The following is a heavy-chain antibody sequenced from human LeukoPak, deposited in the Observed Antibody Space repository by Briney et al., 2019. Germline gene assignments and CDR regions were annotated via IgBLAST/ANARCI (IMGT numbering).Heavy chain of an antibody. D-gene: IGHD3-22*01. CDR3: ARGVVNSNYMDV. V-gene: IGHV4-39*07. Sequence: PSETLSLTCTVSGGSISSSGSYWGWIRQPPGKGLEWIGSIYYSGSTYYNPSLKSRVTISVDTSKNQFSLKLSSVTAADTAVYYCARGVVNSNYMDVWGKGTTVTVSS. CDR2: IYYSGST. J-gene: IGHJ6*03. CDR1: GGSISSSGSY.